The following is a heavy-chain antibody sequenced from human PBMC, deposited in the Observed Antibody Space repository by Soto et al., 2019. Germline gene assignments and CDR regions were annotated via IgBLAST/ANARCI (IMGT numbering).Heavy chain of an antibody. CDR1: GFTFGDSY. Sequence: GGSLRLSCAGSGFTFGDSYMSWIRQAPGKGLEWLSYISPGSRYPAYADSVKGRFTISRDNAKRSLYLQMVSLTAEDTAIYYCVRGGGGGLFDPWGQGTMVTVSS. CDR2: ISPGSRYP. V-gene: IGHV3-11*06. J-gene: IGHJ5*02. D-gene: IGHD2-15*01. CDR3: VRGGGGGLFDP.